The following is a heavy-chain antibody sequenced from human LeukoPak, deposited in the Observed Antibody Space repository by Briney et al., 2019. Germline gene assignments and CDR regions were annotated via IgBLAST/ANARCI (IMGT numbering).Heavy chain of an antibody. J-gene: IGHJ4*02. D-gene: IGHD3-16*02. CDR2: INPNSGGT. CDR1: GYTFTAYY. V-gene: IGHV1-2*02. Sequence: ASVKVSCKASGYTFTAYYIHWVRQAPGQGLEWMGWINPNSGGTNYAQKFQGRVTMTRDTSINTAYMELTNLISDDTAVYYCARNGAWGSYRLHDFWGQGTLVTVSS. CDR3: ARNGAWGSYRLHDF.